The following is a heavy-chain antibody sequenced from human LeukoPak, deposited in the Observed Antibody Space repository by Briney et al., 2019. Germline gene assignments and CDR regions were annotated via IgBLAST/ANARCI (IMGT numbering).Heavy chain of an antibody. CDR3: ARDGNMAVVVPAAIRGTRYYYGMDV. J-gene: IGHJ6*02. D-gene: IGHD2-2*02. V-gene: IGHV1-46*01. CDR1: GYTFTSYY. CDR2: INPSGGST. Sequence: APVKVSCKASGYTFTSYYMHWVRQSPGQGVEWMGIINPSGGSTSYAQKYQGRVTKTRATSTSTVYMELSSLRSEDTAVYYCARDGNMAVVVPAAIRGTRYYYGMDVWGQGTTVTVSS.